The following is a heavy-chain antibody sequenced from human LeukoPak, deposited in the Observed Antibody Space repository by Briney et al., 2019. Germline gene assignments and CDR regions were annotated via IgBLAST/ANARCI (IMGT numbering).Heavy chain of an antibody. Sequence: ASETLSLTCTVSGGSISSYYWNWIRQPPGKGLEWIGYIYYSGSTNYNPSLKSRVTISVDTSKNQFSLKLSSVTAADTAVYYCASLSGYYYFLWGQGTLVTVSS. CDR3: ASLSGYYYFL. CDR1: GGSISSYY. CDR2: IYYSGST. D-gene: IGHD3-22*01. J-gene: IGHJ1*01. V-gene: IGHV4-59*08.